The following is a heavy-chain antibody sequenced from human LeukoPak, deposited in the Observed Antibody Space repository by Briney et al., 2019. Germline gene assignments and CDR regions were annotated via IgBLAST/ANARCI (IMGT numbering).Heavy chain of an antibody. V-gene: IGHV4-39*07. CDR1: GGSISNSNYY. J-gene: IGHJ4*02. Sequence: PSETLSLTCAVSGGSISNSNYYWGWIRQPPGKGLEWIGSIYYSGSTYYTPSLKSRVTISVDTSKNQFSLKLSSVTAADTAVYYCARDGRPTFDYWGQGTLVTVSS. CDR3: ARDGRPTFDY. CDR2: IYYSGST. D-gene: IGHD1-1*01.